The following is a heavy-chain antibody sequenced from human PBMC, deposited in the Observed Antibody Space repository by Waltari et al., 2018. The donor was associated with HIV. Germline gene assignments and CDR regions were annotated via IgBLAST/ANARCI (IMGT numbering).Heavy chain of an antibody. CDR3: VRSSSGHFDH. CDR2: IKFDGSDM. V-gene: IGHV3-7*01. D-gene: IGHD3-22*01. J-gene: IGHJ4*02. Sequence: VESGGDLVQPGGSLRLSWAVSGFDFNVFWMSWVRQRPGEGLEWVANIKFDGSDMYYADSVRGRFIASRDSSKKLLFLQMKNLRDDDTAIYYCVRSSSGHFDHWGQGTQVIVSS. CDR1: GFDFNVFW.